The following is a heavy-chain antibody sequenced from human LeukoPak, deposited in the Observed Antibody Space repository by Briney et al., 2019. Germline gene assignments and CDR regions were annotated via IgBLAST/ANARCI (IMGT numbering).Heavy chain of an antibody. J-gene: IGHJ4*02. D-gene: IGHD5-12*01. CDR1: GDPISADTYY. CDR3: ARLSGFY. Sequence: SETLSPTFTVSGDPISADTYYCGRIRQPPGKGLEWIGSIYSSGNTFYNPSLKSRASISVDRSKNQMSLKIRSVTAAVTAVYYCARLSGFYWGQGTRVTVSS. CDR2: IYSSGNT. V-gene: IGHV4-39*01.